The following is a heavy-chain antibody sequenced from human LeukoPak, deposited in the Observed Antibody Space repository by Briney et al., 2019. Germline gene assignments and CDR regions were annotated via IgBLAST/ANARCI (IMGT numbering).Heavy chain of an antibody. V-gene: IGHV3-23*01. Sequence: GGSLRLSCAASGFTFSNYGMNWVRQAPGKGLEWVSGISGSGGSTYYADSVKGRFTISRDNSKNTLYLQMNSLRAEDTAVYYCAKAAVNYYDSSGYYYGFDYWGQGTLVTVSS. CDR2: ISGSGGST. J-gene: IGHJ4*02. CDR3: AKAAVNYYDSSGYYYGFDY. D-gene: IGHD3-22*01. CDR1: GFTFSNYG.